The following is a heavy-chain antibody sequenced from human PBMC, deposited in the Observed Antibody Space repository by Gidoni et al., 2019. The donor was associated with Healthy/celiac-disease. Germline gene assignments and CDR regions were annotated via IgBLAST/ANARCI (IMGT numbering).Heavy chain of an antibody. D-gene: IGHD3-10*01. J-gene: IGHJ5*02. CDR3: ARDGLTMVRGGNWDWFDP. V-gene: IGHV1-3*01. CDR2: INAGNGNT. CDR1: GYTFTSYA. Sequence: QVQLVQSGAEVKKPGASVKVSCKASGYTFTSYAMHWVRQAPGQRLEWMGWINAGNGNTKYSQKFQGRVTITRDTSASTAYMELSSLRSEDTAVYYCARDGLTMVRGGNWDWFDPWGQGTLVTVSS.